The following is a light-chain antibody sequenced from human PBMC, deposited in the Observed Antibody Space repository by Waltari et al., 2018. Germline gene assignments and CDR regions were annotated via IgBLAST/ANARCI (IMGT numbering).Light chain of an antibody. V-gene: IGKV3-15*01. CDR1: QSVSNH. Sequence: EKVMTQSPATLSVSQGERAPLSCRPSQSVSNHLAWYQQRPGQAPRLLIYAASSRAAGVPARFSGSGSGTEFTLTIDSLQSEDFAVYFCQQYNSWPFTFGPGTQVDIK. CDR2: AAS. CDR3: QQYNSWPFT. J-gene: IGKJ3*01.